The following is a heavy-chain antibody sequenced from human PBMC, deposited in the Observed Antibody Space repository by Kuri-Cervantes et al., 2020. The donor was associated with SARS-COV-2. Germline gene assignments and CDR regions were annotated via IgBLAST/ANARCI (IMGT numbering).Heavy chain of an antibody. CDR1: GGSISSSSYY. J-gene: IGHJ5*02. D-gene: IGHD6-19*01. Sequence: SETLSLTCTVSGGSISSSSYYWGWIRQPPGKGLEWIGEINHSGSTNYNPSLKSRVTISVDTSKNQFSLKLSSVTAADTAVYYGARVLIAVAGLFRFDPWGQGTLVTVSS. CDR2: INHSGST. V-gene: IGHV4-39*07. CDR3: ARVLIAVAGLFRFDP.